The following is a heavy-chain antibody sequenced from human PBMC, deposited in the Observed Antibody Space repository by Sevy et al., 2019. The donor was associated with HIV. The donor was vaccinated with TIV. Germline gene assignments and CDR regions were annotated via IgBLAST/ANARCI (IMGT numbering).Heavy chain of an antibody. CDR1: GGSISSSSYY. D-gene: IGHD6-19*01. Sequence: SENLSLTCTVSGGSISSSSYYWGWIRQPPGKGLEWIGSIYYSGSTYYNPSLKSRVTISVDTSKNQFSLKLSSVTAADTAVYYCARRSIAVAGTGGFDYWGQGTLVTVSS. CDR2: IYYSGST. J-gene: IGHJ4*02. V-gene: IGHV4-39*01. CDR3: ARRSIAVAGTGGFDY.